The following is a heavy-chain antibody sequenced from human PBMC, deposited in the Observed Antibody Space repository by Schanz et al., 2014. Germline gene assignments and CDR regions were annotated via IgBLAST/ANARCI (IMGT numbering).Heavy chain of an antibody. CDR1: GFIFEDYA. Sequence: EVQLVESGGGLVQPGRSLSLSCAASGFIFEDYAMYWVRQAPGKGLEWVSGISWNSYSLLYADSVQGRFTISRDNAKNSLYLQMNSLRHDDTAFYYCARAPGANASPYYFDYWGQGSLVTVSS. CDR2: ISWNSYSL. D-gene: IGHD2-8*01. J-gene: IGHJ4*02. V-gene: IGHV3-9*01. CDR3: ARAPGANASPYYFDY.